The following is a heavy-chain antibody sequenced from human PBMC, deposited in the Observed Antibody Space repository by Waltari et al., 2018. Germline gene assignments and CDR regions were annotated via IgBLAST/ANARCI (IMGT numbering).Heavy chain of an antibody. CDR1: GFIFISND. J-gene: IGHJ4*02. Sequence: EVQLLESGGDLVQPGGSLRLSCAASGFIFISNDMTWVRQAPGKGLAGVSAIRASGDSTFYADSVKGRFTISRDNSKNTLYLQMNSLRVEDTAVYYCATYGNTAMNYWGQGTLVTVSS. CDR3: ATYGNTAMNY. CDR2: IRASGDST. D-gene: IGHD2-2*01. V-gene: IGHV3-23*01.